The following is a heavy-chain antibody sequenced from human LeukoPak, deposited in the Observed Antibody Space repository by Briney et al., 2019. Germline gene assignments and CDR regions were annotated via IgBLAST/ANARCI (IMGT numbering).Heavy chain of an antibody. D-gene: IGHD6-25*01. Sequence: GASVKVSCKASGYTFTAYYIHWVRQGPGQRLDWMWWINPDSGATDYSKKSQGRVTMTRDTSINTAFLELSNLRSDDTAIYFCARELLRSDLPHSGALYYFFDSWGQGTLVTVSS. V-gene: IGHV1-2*02. CDR3: ARELLRSDLPHSGALYYFFDS. CDR2: INPDSGAT. J-gene: IGHJ4*02. CDR1: GYTFTAYY.